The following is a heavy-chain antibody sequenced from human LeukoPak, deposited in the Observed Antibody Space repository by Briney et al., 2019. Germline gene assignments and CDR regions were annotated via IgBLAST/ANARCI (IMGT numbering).Heavy chain of an antibody. V-gene: IGHV1-2*02. D-gene: IGHD4-17*01. CDR2: INPSSGGT. CDR3: ARTYGDYAELDY. J-gene: IGHJ4*02. Sequence: ASVKVSCKASGYTFTGYYMHWVRQAPGQGLEWMGWINPSSGGTNYAQKFQGRVTMTRDTSISTAYMELSRLRSDDTAVYYCARTYGDYAELDYWGQGTLVTVSS. CDR1: GYTFTGYY.